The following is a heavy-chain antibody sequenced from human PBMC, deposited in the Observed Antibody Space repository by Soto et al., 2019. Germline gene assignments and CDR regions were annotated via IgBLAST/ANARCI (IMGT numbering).Heavy chain of an antibody. CDR1: GGSITTSSNY. CDR3: ARRAAGILDS. D-gene: IGHD6-13*01. CDR2: IYYSGST. Sequence: QLQLQESGPGLVKPSETLSLTCTVSGGSITTSSNYWGWIRQPPGKGLEWIGAIYYSGSTYYNPSLKSRVTISVDTSKNQFSLKLSSVTAADSAVYYCARRAAGILDSWGQGTLVTVSS. V-gene: IGHV4-39*01. J-gene: IGHJ4*02.